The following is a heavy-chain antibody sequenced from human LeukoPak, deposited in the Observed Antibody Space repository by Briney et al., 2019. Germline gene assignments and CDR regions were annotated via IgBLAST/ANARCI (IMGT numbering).Heavy chain of an antibody. V-gene: IGHV3-7*01. D-gene: IGHD6-19*01. CDR3: ARMGSGYSSGWYFDY. CDR1: GFTFSSYW. CDR2: IKEDGSEK. J-gene: IGHJ4*02. Sequence: GGSLRLSCAASGFTFSSYWMNWVRQAPGKGLEWVANIKEDGSEKHYVESVKGRFTVSRDNAKNSLYLQMNSLRAEDTAVYYCARMGSGYSSGWYFDYWGQGTLVTVSS.